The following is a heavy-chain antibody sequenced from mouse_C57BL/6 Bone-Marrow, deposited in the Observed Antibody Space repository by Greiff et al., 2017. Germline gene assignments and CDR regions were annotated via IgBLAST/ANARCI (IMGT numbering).Heavy chain of an antibody. Sequence: VQLQQSGAELVRPGASVTLSCKASGYTFTDYEMHWVKQTPVHVLEWIGAIDPETGGTAYNQKFKGKAILTADKSSSTAYMELRSLTSEDSAVYYCTRSPRWAWFAYWGQGTLVTVSA. V-gene: IGHV1-15*01. J-gene: IGHJ3*01. D-gene: IGHD2-3*01. CDR1: GYTFTDYE. CDR3: TRSPRWAWFAY. CDR2: IDPETGGT.